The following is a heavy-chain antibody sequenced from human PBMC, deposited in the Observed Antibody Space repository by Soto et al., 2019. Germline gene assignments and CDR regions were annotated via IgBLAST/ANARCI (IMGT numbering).Heavy chain of an antibody. CDR3: ARVTRAYCTNGVCYRYYFDY. V-gene: IGHV4-31*03. CDR1: GGSISSGGYY. CDR2: IYYSGST. D-gene: IGHD2-8*01. Sequence: PSETLSLTCTVSGGSISSGGYYWSWIRQHPGKGLEWIGYIYYSGSTYYNPSLKSRVTISVDTSKNQFSLKLSSVTAADTAVYYCARVTRAYCTNGVCYRYYFDYWGQGTLVTV. J-gene: IGHJ4*02.